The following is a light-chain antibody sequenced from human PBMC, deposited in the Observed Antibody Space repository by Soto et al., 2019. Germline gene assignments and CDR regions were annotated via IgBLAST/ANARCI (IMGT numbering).Light chain of an antibody. J-gene: IGLJ7*01. CDR1: KLGHKY. Sequence: SYELTQTPSVSVSPGQTASITRSGDKLGHKYVHWYQQKPGQSPVLVMYQDNKRPSGIPERFSGSNSGNTATLTISGTQAMDEADYYCQAWDSSTAVFGGGTQLTVL. CDR2: QDN. CDR3: QAWDSSTAV. V-gene: IGLV3-1*01.